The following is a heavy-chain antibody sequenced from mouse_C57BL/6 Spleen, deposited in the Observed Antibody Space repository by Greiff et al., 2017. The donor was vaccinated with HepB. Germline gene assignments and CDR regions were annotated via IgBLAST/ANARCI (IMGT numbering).Heavy chain of an antibody. D-gene: IGHD4-1*01. J-gene: IGHJ4*01. CDR3: ARKLPGGYAMDY. Sequence: EVKLVESGGGLVKPGGSLKLSCAASGFTFSDYGMHWVRQAPEKGLEWVAYISSGSSTIYYADTVKGRFTISRDNAKNTLFLQMTSLRSEDTAMYYCARKLPGGYAMDYWGQGTSVTVSS. CDR2: ISSGSSTI. V-gene: IGHV5-17*01. CDR1: GFTFSDYG.